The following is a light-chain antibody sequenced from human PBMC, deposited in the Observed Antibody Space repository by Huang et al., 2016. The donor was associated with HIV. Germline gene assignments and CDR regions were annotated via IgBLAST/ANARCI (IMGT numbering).Light chain of an antibody. J-gene: IGKJ1*01. CDR1: QTVNSN. Sequence: EILMTQSPVTLSVSPGESATLSCRASQTVNSNLAWYQHKRGQPPRLLIFGASSRAACIPDRFRCSGSGTEFTLTISSLQSEDFAVYDCQQYNTWPPWAFGQGTTVEI. CDR3: QQYNTWPPWA. CDR2: GAS. V-gene: IGKV3-15*01.